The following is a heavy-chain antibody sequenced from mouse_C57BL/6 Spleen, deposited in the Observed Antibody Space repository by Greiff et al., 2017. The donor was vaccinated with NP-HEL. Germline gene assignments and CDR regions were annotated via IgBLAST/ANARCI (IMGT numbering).Heavy chain of an antibody. V-gene: IGHV5-16*01. CDR1: GFTFSDYY. CDR2: INYDGSST. D-gene: IGHD3-3*01. CDR3: ARDHRDGYLDY. J-gene: IGHJ2*01. Sequence: DVKLVESEGGLVQPGSSMKLSCTASGFTFSDYYMAWVRQVPEKGLEWVANINYDGSSTYYLDSLKSRFIISRDNAKNILYLQMSSLKSEDTATYYCARDHRDGYLDYWGQGTTLTVSS.